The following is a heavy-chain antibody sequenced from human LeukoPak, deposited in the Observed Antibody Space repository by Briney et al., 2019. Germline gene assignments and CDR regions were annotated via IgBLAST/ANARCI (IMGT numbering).Heavy chain of an antibody. Sequence: PSETLSLTCSVSGDSIGSYYWSWIRQPPGKGLEWIGYIYYSGSTNYNPSLKSRVTISVDTSRNQFSLKLSSVTAADTAVYYCARLDPGNYYYMDVWGKGTTVTVSS. V-gene: IGHV4-59*01. CDR2: IYYSGST. J-gene: IGHJ6*03. D-gene: IGHD3-10*01. CDR3: ARLDPGNYYYMDV. CDR1: GDSIGSYY.